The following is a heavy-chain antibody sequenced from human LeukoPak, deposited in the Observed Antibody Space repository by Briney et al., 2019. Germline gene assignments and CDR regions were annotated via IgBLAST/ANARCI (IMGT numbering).Heavy chain of an antibody. J-gene: IGHJ6*02. CDR1: GYTFTSYY. CDR3: AREVAGTIYFDWYSLPLLRNYYYGMDV. Sequence: ASVKVSCKASGYTFTSYYMHWVRQAPGQGLEWMGIINPSGGSTSYAQKFQGRVTMTRDTSTSTVYMELSSLRSEDTAVYYCAREVAGTIYFDWYSLPLLRNYYYGMDVWGQGTTVTVSS. V-gene: IGHV1-46*01. D-gene: IGHD3-9*01. CDR2: INPSGGST.